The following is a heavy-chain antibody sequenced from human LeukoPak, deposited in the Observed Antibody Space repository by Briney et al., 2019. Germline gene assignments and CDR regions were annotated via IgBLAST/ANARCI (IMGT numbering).Heavy chain of an antibody. J-gene: IGHJ4*02. CDR3: ATLYSSGWYRPGGPDY. V-gene: IGHV3-21*01. Sequence: PGGSLRLSCAASGFTFSSYSMNWVRQAPGKGLEWVSSISSSSGYIYYAGSVRGRFTISRDNAKNSLYLQMNSLRAEDTAVYYCATLYSSGWYRPGGPDYWGQGTLVTVSS. CDR1: GFTFSSYS. D-gene: IGHD6-19*01. CDR2: ISSSSGYI.